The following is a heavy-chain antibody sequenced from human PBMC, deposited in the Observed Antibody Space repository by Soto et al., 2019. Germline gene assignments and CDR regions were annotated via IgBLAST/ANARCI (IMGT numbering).Heavy chain of an antibody. D-gene: IGHD2-15*01. CDR1: GCTFSIYW. Sequence: SGGSLRRSCAASGCTFSIYWMSWVRQAPGEGLEWVANINYDGSEKYYVDSVRGRFTISRDNAKNSLYLQMNNLRAEDTAVYYCATELAVGPAEYSKYQGKGPMGTVSS. V-gene: IGHV3-7*01. CDR3: ATELAVGPAEYSKY. J-gene: IGHJ1*01. CDR2: INYDGSEK.